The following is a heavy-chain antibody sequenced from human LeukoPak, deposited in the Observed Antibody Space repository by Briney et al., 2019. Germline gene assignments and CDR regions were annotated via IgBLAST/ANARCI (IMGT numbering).Heavy chain of an antibody. CDR1: GFTVSSNY. D-gene: IGHD1-26*01. CDR2: ISSSSSYI. CDR3: ARDRLVGSTTPLY. V-gene: IGHV3-21*01. Sequence: GGSLRLSCAASGFTVSSNYMNWVRQAPGKGLEWVSSISSSSSYIYYADSVKGRFTISRDNAKNSLYLQMNSLRAEDTAVYYCARDRLVGSTTPLYWGQGTLVTVSS. J-gene: IGHJ4*02.